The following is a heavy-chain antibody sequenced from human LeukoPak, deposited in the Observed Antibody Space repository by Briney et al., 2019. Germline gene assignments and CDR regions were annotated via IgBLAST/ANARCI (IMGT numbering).Heavy chain of an antibody. CDR2: IGTTGDT. CDR1: GFTFSGYD. Sequence: GGSLRLSCEASGFTFSGYDMPWVRQATGKGLEWVSAIGTTGDTYYSDSVRGRFTISRENAKNSLDLQMNSLRAGDTAAYYCARSPSYSSSWYALDSWGQGTLVTVSS. V-gene: IGHV3-13*01. J-gene: IGHJ4*02. D-gene: IGHD6-13*01. CDR3: ARSPSYSSSWYALDS.